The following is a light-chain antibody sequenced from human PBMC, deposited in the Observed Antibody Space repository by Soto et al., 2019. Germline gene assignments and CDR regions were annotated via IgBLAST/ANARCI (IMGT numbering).Light chain of an antibody. CDR1: QSVLYSSNNKNY. Sequence: DIVMTKTPASLAVSLGERATINCKSSQSVLYSSNNKNYLAWYQQKPGQPPKLLIYWASTRESGVPDRFSGSGSGTDFTLTISSLQAEDVTVYYCQQYYSTPWPFGQVAKVAIK. V-gene: IGKV4-1*01. CDR3: QQYYSTPWP. CDR2: WAS. J-gene: IGKJ1*01.